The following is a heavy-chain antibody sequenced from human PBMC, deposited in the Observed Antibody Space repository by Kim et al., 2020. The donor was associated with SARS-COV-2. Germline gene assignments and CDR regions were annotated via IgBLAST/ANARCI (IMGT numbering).Heavy chain of an antibody. Sequence: GSLRLSCAASGFTFSSYWMSWVRQAPGKGLEWVANIKQDGSEKYYVDSVKGRFTISRDNAKNSLYLQMNSLRAEDTAVYYCAAMPYGDYLDYWGQGTLVTVSS. CDR2: IKQDGSEK. D-gene: IGHD4-17*01. CDR3: AAMPYGDYLDY. J-gene: IGHJ4*02. CDR1: GFTFSSYW. V-gene: IGHV3-7*01.